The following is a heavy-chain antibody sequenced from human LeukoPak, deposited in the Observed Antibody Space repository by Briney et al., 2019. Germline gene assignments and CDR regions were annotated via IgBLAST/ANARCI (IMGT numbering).Heavy chain of an antibody. J-gene: IGHJ4*01. D-gene: IGHD4-11*01. CDR1: GVIFSHYV. Sequence: GGALRLSCAASGVIFSHYVMHCGRQAPRKGREWVSVIWSDGSNRFYAGSVKGRFTISRDNSQNTVFLQMNSLRVEDTAMYYCPRDAQRGFDYSNSLEYWGHGTLVTVSS. V-gene: IGHV3-33*01. CDR3: PRDAQRGFDYSNSLEY. CDR2: IWSDGSNR.